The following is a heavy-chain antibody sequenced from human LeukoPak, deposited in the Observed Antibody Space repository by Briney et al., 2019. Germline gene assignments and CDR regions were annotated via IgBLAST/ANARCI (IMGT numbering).Heavy chain of an antibody. CDR3: TTTYIVASTRKFGDY. J-gene: IGHJ4*02. CDR1: GFAFRNYY. V-gene: IGHV3-15*01. Sequence: GGSLRLSCAASGFAFRNYYMDWVRQAPGKGLEWVGRIKSKTEGGTTDYAAPVKGRFTISRDDSQNTVDLQISSLTAEDTAMYFCTTTYIVASTRKFGDYWGQGTLVVVSS. CDR2: IKSKTEGGTT. D-gene: IGHD5-12*01.